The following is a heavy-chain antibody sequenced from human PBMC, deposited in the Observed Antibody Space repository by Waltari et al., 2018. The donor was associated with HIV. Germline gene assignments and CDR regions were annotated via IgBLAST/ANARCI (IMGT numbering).Heavy chain of an antibody. CDR2: IGKTVGDT. CDR1: GFTLGSRA. V-gene: IGHV3-23*01. J-gene: IGHJ5*02. Sequence: EVQLLESGGGLVQPGGSLRLSCAVSGFTLGSRAMTWVRQTPGKGREWVSSIGKTVGDTYYADAVRGRFTISRDSSNNTLYLQMTSLRVEDTAVYYCAIPNWNPRGDWFDPWGQGTLVIVSS. D-gene: IGHD1-20*01. CDR3: AIPNWNPRGDWFDP.